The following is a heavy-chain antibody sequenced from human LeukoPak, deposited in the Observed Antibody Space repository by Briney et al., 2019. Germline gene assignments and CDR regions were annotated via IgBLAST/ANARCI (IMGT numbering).Heavy chain of an antibody. CDR3: ASLVSNSADY. CDR1: GYKFSNFW. CDR2: IYSGDSET. J-gene: IGHJ4*02. V-gene: IGHV5-51*01. D-gene: IGHD4-11*01. Sequence: GESLQISCQASGYKFSNFWIGWVRQMPGKGLEWMGIIYSGDSETRYSPSFQGQVTISADKSISTAYLQWSSLKASDTAMYYCASLVSNSADYRGQGTLVTVSS.